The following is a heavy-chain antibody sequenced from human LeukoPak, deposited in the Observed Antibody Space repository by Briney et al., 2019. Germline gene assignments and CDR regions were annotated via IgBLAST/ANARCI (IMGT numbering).Heavy chain of an antibody. V-gene: IGHV3-7*01. CDR3: ARAGVTNQLGETYWYFDL. CDR1: GFTFGDYA. D-gene: IGHD1-1*01. Sequence: GGSLRLSCTASGFTFGDYAMTWVRQAPGKGLEWVAKIEKDGSATYYVDSMKGRFTVSRDNAANSLYLQMSNLGVEDTAVYSCARAGVTNQLGETYWYFDLWGRGTLVTVSS. J-gene: IGHJ2*01. CDR2: IEKDGSAT.